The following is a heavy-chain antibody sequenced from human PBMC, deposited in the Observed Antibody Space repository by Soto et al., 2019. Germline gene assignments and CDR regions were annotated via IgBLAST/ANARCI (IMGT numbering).Heavy chain of an antibody. CDR3: ARDRITIFAVGDYYGMDV. D-gene: IGHD3-3*01. V-gene: IGHV4-59*01. Sequence: XATLSLTCTVSGGSISSYYWSWIRQPPGKGLEWIGYIYYSGSTNYNPSLKSRVTISVDTSKNQFSLKLSSVTAADTAVYYCARDRITIFAVGDYYGMDVCGQGTTVTVSS. CDR2: IYYSGST. J-gene: IGHJ6*02. CDR1: GGSISSYY.